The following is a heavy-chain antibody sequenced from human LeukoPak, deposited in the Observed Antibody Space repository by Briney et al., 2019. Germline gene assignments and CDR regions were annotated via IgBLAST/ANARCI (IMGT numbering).Heavy chain of an antibody. D-gene: IGHD3-16*01. CDR3: ARDQPGGGLDY. CDR2: MSYNGGDK. J-gene: IGHJ4*02. V-gene: IGHV3-30-3*01. Sequence: GGSLRLSCAASGFSFSSYAMDWVRQAPGKGLEWVAFMSYNGGDKKYVDSVKGRFSLSRDNSKKTFFLQIDSLRPEDTAVYYCARDQPGGGLDYWGQGVLVTVSS. CDR1: GFSFSSYA.